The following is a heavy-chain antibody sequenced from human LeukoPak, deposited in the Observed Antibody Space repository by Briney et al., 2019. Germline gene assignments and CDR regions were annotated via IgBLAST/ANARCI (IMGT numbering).Heavy chain of an antibody. Sequence: GGSLRLSCAASGFTFNRRGMHWVRQAPGKGLEWVAFIRYDGGETLYADFVKGRFTISRDNSKNTLSLQLNTLRPEDTALYYCARDAASGSIKDPLGDWGQGTLVTVSS. D-gene: IGHD1-26*01. CDR2: IRYDGGET. CDR1: GFTFNRRG. CDR3: ARDAASGSIKDPLGD. J-gene: IGHJ4*02. V-gene: IGHV3-30*02.